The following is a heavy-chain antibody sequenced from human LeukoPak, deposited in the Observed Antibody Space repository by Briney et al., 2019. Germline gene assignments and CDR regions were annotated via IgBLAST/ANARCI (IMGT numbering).Heavy chain of an antibody. V-gene: IGHV3-9*01. Sequence: GGSLRLSCAASGFTFDDYAMHWVWQAPGKGLEWVSGISWNSGSIGYADSAKGRFTISRDNAKNSLYLQMNSLRAEDTALYYCATGGNVDSPFWGQGTMVTVSS. CDR2: ISWNSGSI. J-gene: IGHJ3*01. D-gene: IGHD5-12*01. CDR1: GFTFDDYA. CDR3: ATGGNVDSPF.